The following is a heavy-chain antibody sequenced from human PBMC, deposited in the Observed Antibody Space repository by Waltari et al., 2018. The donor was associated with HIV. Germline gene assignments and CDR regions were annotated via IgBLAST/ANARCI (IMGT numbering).Heavy chain of an antibody. CDR2: ISAYNGHT. D-gene: IGHD3-3*01. J-gene: IGHJ4*02. Sequence: QVQLLQSGAEVTKPGASVKVSCKASGYTFTSYGICWVRQAPGQGLEWMGWISAYNGHTNYAQKLQGRVTMTTDTSTSTAYMDLRSLRSDDTAFYYCARALWSGYYTPYYFDYWGQGTLVTVSS. CDR3: ARALWSGYYTPYYFDY. V-gene: IGHV1-18*01. CDR1: GYTFTSYG.